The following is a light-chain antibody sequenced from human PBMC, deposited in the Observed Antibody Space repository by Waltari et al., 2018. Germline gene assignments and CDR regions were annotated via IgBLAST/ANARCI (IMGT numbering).Light chain of an antibody. V-gene: IGLV2-8*01. CDR1: SGDARGYND. CDR2: EVT. J-gene: IGLJ1*01. Sequence: QSALTQPPSASGSPGQSVTISCSGTSGDARGYNDVPLYQQHPGKAPKLLIYEVTKRPSGVPDRFSGSKSGSTASLTVSGLQAEDEADYYCSSYAGSNNLGVFGTGTKVTVL. CDR3: SSYAGSNNLGV.